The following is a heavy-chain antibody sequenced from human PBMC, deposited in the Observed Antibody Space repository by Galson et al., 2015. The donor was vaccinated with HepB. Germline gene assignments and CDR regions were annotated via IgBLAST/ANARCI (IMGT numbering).Heavy chain of an antibody. V-gene: IGHV3-30*18. CDR1: GFTFSSYG. CDR3: AKERYAAWGLVDY. D-gene: IGHD7-27*01. J-gene: IGHJ4*02. Sequence: SLRLSCAASGFTFSSYGMHWVRQAPGKGLEWVAVISYDGSNKYYADSVKGRFTISRDDSKNTLYLQMNSLRAEDTAVDYCAKERYAAWGLVDYWGQGTLVTVSS. CDR2: ISYDGSNK.